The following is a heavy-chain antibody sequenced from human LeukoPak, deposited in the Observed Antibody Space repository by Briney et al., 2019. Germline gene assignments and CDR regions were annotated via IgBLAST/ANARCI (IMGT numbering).Heavy chain of an antibody. CDR1: GFTFSSYG. CDR3: AKVGQQLARNHYFDY. J-gene: IGHJ4*02. CDR2: IRYDGSNK. V-gene: IGHV3-30*02. D-gene: IGHD6-13*01. Sequence: GGSLRLSCAASGFTFSSYGMHWVRQAPGKGLEWVAFIRYDGSNKYYADSVKGRFTISRDNSKNTLYLQMNSLKAEDTAVYYCAKVGQQLARNHYFDYWGQGTLVTVSS.